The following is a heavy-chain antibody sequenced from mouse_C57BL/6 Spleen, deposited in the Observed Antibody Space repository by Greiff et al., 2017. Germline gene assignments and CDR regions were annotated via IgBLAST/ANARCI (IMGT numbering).Heavy chain of an antibody. CDR3: ARAPSYYYGSSYAMDY. Sequence: QVQLQQPGAELVKPGASVKLSCKASGYTFTSYWMHWVKQRPGQGLEWIGMIHPNSGSTNYNEKFKSKATLTVDKSSSTAYMQLSSLTSEDSAVYYCARAPSYYYGSSYAMDYWGQGTSVTVSS. J-gene: IGHJ4*01. CDR2: IHPNSGST. D-gene: IGHD1-1*01. CDR1: GYTFTSYW. V-gene: IGHV1-64*01.